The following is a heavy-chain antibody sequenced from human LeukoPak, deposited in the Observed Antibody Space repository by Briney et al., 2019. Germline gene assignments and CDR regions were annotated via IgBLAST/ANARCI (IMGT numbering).Heavy chain of an antibody. CDR2: IYSGGST. J-gene: IGHJ3*02. CDR3: AREAPSDYERRADAFDI. CDR1: GCTVSSNY. D-gene: IGHD4-17*01. V-gene: IGHV3-53*01. Sequence: GGSLRLSCAASGCTVSSNYMSWVRQAPGKGLEWVSVIYSGGSTYYADSVKGRFTISRDNSKNTLYLQMNSLRAEDTAVYYCAREAPSDYERRADAFDIWGQGTMVTVSS.